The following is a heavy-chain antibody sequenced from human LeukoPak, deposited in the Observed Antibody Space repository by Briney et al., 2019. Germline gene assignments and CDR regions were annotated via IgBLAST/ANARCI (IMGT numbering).Heavy chain of an antibody. CDR3: AKGGGYYGSGSYYRDYYYGMDV. Sequence: PSETLSLTCTVSGGSISSYYWSWIRQPPGKGLEWIGYIYYSGSTSYNPSLKSRVTISVDTSKNQFSLKLSSVTAADTAVYYCAKGGGYYGSGSYYRDYYYGMDVWGQGTTVTVSS. CDR1: GGSISSYY. CDR2: IYYSGST. J-gene: IGHJ6*02. V-gene: IGHV4-59*01. D-gene: IGHD3-10*01.